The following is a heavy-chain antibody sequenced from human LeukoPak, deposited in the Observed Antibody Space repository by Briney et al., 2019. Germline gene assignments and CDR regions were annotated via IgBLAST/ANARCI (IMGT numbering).Heavy chain of an antibody. CDR2: IYSNGNI. V-gene: IGHV4-39*07. CDR1: GGSFSSTGHY. Sequence: PSETLSVTCSVSGGSFSSTGHYWGWLRQSPEKGLDWIGSIYSNGNIYYNPSVKSRVTMSVDTSKNQFSLKLTSMTAAETAVYYCARSATVTTGYFDYWGQGALLTVSS. D-gene: IGHD4-17*01. CDR3: ARSATVTTGYFDY. J-gene: IGHJ4*02.